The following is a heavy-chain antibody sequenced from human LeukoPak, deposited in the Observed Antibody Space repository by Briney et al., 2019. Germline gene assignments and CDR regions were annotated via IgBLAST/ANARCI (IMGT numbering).Heavy chain of an antibody. D-gene: IGHD3-3*02. CDR2: INTYNGNT. Sequence: ASVTVSRTGTGSIFTSYGCGWVRQSPGQALEWMGWINTYNGNTNYAQNLPYKVTMTTDTSTSTADMELRSLRSDDTVMDYFERDFSINCSNCLVPWGQGAQASV. V-gene: IGHV1-18*04. CDR3: ERDFSINCSNCLVP. J-gene: IGHJ5*02. CDR1: GSIFTSYG.